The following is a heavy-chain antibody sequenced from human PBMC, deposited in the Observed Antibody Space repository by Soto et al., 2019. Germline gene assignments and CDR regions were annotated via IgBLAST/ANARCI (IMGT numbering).Heavy chain of an antibody. J-gene: IGHJ4*02. CDR2: ISGSGGST. CDR3: AKDEYQLLFRTYYFDY. Sequence: TGGSLRLSCAASGFTFSSYAVSWVRQAPGKGLEWVSAISGSGGSTYYADSVKGRFTISRDNSKNTLYLQMNSLRAEDTAVYYCAKDEYQLLFRTYYFDYWGQGTLVTVSS. V-gene: IGHV3-23*01. D-gene: IGHD2-2*01. CDR1: GFTFSSYA.